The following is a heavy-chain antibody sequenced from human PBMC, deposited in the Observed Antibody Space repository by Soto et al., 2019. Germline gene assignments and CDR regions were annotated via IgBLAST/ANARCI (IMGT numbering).Heavy chain of an antibody. D-gene: IGHD4-17*01. Sequence: SETLSLTCTVSGGSISSSSYYWGWIRQPPGKGLEWIGYIYYSGNTYYNPSLKSRVTISVDTSKNQFSLKLSSVTAADTAVYYCARDPRIYSDPYYFDYWGQGTLVTVS. J-gene: IGHJ4*02. CDR2: IYYSGNT. V-gene: IGHV4-39*07. CDR1: GGSISSSSYY. CDR3: ARDPRIYSDPYYFDY.